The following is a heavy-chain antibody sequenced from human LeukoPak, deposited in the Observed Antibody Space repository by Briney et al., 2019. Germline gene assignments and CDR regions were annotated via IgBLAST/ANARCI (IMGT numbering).Heavy chain of an antibody. CDR2: INHSGST. V-gene: IGHV4-34*01. CDR3: ARAPDFNYYDSSGYFDY. CDR1: GGSISSYY. D-gene: IGHD3-22*01. J-gene: IGHJ4*02. Sequence: SETLSLTCTVSGGSISSYYWSWIRQPPGKGLEWIGEINHSGSTNYNPSLKSRVTISVDTSKNQFSLKLSSVTAADTAVYYCARAPDFNYYDSSGYFDYWGQGTLVTVSS.